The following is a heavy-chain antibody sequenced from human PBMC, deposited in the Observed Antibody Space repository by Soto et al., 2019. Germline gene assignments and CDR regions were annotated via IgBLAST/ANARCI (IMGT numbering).Heavy chain of an antibody. Sequence: EVQLVESGGDLVQPGGSLRLSCAASGFTFSSYWMSWVRQAPGKGLAWVANIKQDGSEKYYVDSVKGRFTISRDNAKNSLYLQMNSLRAEDTAVYYCAKAYSSGWYADFDYWGQGTLVTVSS. J-gene: IGHJ4*02. V-gene: IGHV3-7*03. CDR3: AKAYSSGWYADFDY. CDR1: GFTFSSYW. D-gene: IGHD6-19*01. CDR2: IKQDGSEK.